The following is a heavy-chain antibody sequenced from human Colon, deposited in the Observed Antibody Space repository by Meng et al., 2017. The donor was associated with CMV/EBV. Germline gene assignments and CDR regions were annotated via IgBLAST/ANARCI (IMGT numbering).Heavy chain of an antibody. Sequence: GSLRLSCTVSGGSITRDDYYWGWIRQPPGKGLEWIGSIYSNGYASFNPSLKSRVNISVDTSKNQFSLKLNSLTAADTAVYYCARATKWFNWFDPWGQGTLVTVSS. CDR1: GGSITRDDYY. CDR3: ARATKWFNWFDP. D-gene: IGHD3-22*01. CDR2: IYSNGYA. J-gene: IGHJ5*02. V-gene: IGHV4-39*07.